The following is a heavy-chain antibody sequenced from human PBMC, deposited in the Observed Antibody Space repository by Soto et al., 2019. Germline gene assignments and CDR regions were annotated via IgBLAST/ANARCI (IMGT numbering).Heavy chain of an antibody. D-gene: IGHD2-15*01. CDR3: AKHDRYCSGGSCYSRRYYYYGMDV. V-gene: IGHV3-30*18. Sequence: QAQLVESGGGVVQPGRSLRLSCAASGFTFSSYGMHWVRQAPGKGLEWVAVISYDGSNKYYADSVKGRFTISRDNSKNTLYLQMNSLRAEDTAVYYCAKHDRYCSGGSCYSRRYYYYGMDVWGQGTTVTVSS. CDR1: GFTFSSYG. J-gene: IGHJ6*02. CDR2: ISYDGSNK.